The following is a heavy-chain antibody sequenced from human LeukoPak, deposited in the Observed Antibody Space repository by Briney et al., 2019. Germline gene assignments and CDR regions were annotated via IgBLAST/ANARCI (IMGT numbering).Heavy chain of an antibody. CDR2: ISYDTNIK. J-gene: IGHJ6*03. V-gene: IGHV3-30*18. Sequence: GGSLRLSCAASGFTFRSYGMHWVRQAPGKGLEWVAVISYDTNIKSYADSVKGRFTISRDNSKNTLYLQMNSLRAEDTAVYYCAKDGSRGSSSLRYYYMDVWGKGTTVTVSS. CDR3: AKDGSRGSSSLRYYYMDV. D-gene: IGHD6-6*01. CDR1: GFTFRSYG.